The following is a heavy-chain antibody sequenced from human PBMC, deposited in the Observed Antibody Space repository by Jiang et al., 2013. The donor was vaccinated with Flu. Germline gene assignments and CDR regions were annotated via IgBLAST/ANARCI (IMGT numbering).Heavy chain of an antibody. Sequence: KPSGTLSLTCAVSGGSISSSNWWSWVRQPPGKGLEWIGEIYHSGSTNYNPSLKSRVTISVDKSKNQFSLKLSSVTAADTAVYYCARDSYNSSSWWDHYYYYYYGMDVWGQGTTVTVSS. J-gene: IGHJ6*02. CDR1: GGSISSSNW. D-gene: IGHD6-13*01. CDR3: ARDSYNSSSWWDHYYYYYYGMDV. CDR2: IYHSGST. V-gene: IGHV4-4*02.